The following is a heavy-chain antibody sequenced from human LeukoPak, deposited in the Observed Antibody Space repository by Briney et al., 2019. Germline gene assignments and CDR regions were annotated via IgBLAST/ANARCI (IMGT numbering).Heavy chain of an antibody. D-gene: IGHD4-17*01. Sequence: PSETLSLTCTDSGGSISGYYWSWIRQPPGKGLEWIGFISHSGSAYYNTSLNSRVTISLDTSKNQFSLILRSVTATDTAIYYCARHRLSGSTVTFLDIWGQGTLVTVSS. V-gene: IGHV4-59*08. CDR2: ISHSGSA. J-gene: IGHJ4*02. CDR1: GGSISGYY. CDR3: ARHRLSGSTVTFLDI.